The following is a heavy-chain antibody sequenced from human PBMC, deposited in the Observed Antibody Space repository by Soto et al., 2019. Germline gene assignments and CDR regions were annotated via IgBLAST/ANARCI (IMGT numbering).Heavy chain of an antibody. Sequence: EVQLVESGGGLVQPGGSLRLSCAASGFTLSSYDIHWVRQATGEGLAWVSGIGSGGDTHYADSVKGRFIISREDGKDSLYLQMYNPRVGDTAVYYCTRKTPPTGMEVWGQGATVTVSS. CDR3: TRKTPPTGMEV. CDR1: GFTLSSYD. V-gene: IGHV3-13*01. CDR2: IGSGGDT. D-gene: IGHD2-15*01. J-gene: IGHJ6*02.